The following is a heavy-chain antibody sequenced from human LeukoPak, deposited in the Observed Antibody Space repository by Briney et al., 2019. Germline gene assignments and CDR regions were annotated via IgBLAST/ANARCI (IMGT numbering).Heavy chain of an antibody. CDR2: IYGGGDA. J-gene: IGHJ5*02. D-gene: IGHD3-10*01. CDR3: ASVRFQWFDP. Sequence: GGSLRLSCTAPGFTFSITYMAWVRQAPGKGLEWVSVIYGGGDAYYADSVKGRFTIARDNSKKTLYLQMNNLRVEDTAVYYCASVRFQWFDPWGQGTLVTVSS. CDR1: GFTFSITY. V-gene: IGHV3-66*01.